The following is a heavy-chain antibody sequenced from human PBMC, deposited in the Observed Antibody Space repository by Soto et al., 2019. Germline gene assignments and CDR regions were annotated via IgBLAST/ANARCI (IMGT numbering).Heavy chain of an antibody. D-gene: IGHD4-17*01. V-gene: IGHV1-46*01. CDR1: GYTFTSYY. J-gene: IGHJ4*02. CDR2: INPSGGST. Sequence: ASVKVSCKASGYTFTSYYMHWVRQAPGQGLEWMGIINPSGGSTSYAQKFQGRVTMTRDTSTSTVYMELSSLRSEDTAVYYCAKDRYGGYGGIDYWGQGTMVTVS. CDR3: AKDRYGGYGGIDY.